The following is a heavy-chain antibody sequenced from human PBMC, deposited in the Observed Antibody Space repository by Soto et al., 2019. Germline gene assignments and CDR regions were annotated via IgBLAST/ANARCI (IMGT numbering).Heavy chain of an antibody. V-gene: IGHV1-69*01. J-gene: IGHJ6*02. CDR3: AGGGHSTSLGGMDV. D-gene: IGHD6-6*01. CDR2: TIPFILTP. Sequence: QVQMVQSGAELKKTGSSVKVSCKTSGGSFNSYAIHWVRQAPGQGLEWLGGTIPFILTPNYAQQFQGRVTRTADAPTSTGYLGLSSLRSDDTAVYYCAGGGHSTSLGGMDVWGQGTTVIVSS. CDR1: GGSFNSYA.